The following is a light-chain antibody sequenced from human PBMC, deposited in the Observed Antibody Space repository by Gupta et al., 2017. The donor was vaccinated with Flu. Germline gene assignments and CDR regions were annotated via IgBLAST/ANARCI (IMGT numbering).Light chain of an antibody. CDR2: GAS. CDR3: QQYGTSPDS. CDR1: QSVFSRY. V-gene: IGKV3-20*01. Sequence: IVLTQSPGTLTLSPGERATLSCRASQSVFSRYLAWYQQKLGQAPRLVIFGASNRATGIPDRFSGSGSGTDFTLTISRLEPEDFAVYHCQQYGTSPDSFGQGTKLEIK. J-gene: IGKJ2*03.